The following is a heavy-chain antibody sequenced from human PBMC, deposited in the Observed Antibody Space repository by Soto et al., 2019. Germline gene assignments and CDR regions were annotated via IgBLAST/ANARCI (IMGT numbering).Heavy chain of an antibody. Sequence: EVQLVESGGGLVQPGRSLRLSCAASGFTFDDYAMHWVRQVPGKGLEWVSGINWNSGSIGYGDSVKGRFAISRDNAKNDLQLQMNSLSAEDTDFYYCVKDESINWYSGHFRHWGQGTLVTVSS. CDR1: GFTFDDYA. J-gene: IGHJ1*01. CDR2: INWNSGSI. CDR3: VKDESINWYSGHFRH. D-gene: IGHD6-13*01. V-gene: IGHV3-9*01.